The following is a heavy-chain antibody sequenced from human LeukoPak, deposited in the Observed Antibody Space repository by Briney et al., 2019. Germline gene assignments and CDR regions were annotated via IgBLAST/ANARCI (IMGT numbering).Heavy chain of an antibody. Sequence: GGSLRLSCAASGFTFSSYAMHWVRQAPGKGLEWVAVISYDGSNKYYADSVKGRFTISRDNSKNTLYLQMNSLRAEDTAVYYCARDILAYCGGDCSFDYWAREPWSPSPQ. J-gene: IGHJ4*02. D-gene: IGHD2-21*02. CDR3: ARDILAYCGGDCSFDY. CDR1: GFTFSSYA. V-gene: IGHV3-30*04. CDR2: ISYDGSNK.